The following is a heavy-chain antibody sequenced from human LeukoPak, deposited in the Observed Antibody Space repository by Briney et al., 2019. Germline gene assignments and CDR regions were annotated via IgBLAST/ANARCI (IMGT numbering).Heavy chain of an antibody. Sequence: GVLRLSCAASGFTFSSYWMHWVRQAPGKGLEWVANIKQDGSEKYYVDSVKGRFTISRDNAKNSLYLQMNSLRAEDTAVYYCAKGSGRGYSYGLEYWGQGTLVTVSS. CDR1: GFTFSSYW. J-gene: IGHJ4*02. D-gene: IGHD5-18*01. CDR3: AKGSGRGYSYGLEY. CDR2: IKQDGSEK. V-gene: IGHV3-7*03.